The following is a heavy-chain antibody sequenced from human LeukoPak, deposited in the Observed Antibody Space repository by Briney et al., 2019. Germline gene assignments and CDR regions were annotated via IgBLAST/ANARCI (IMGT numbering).Heavy chain of an antibody. J-gene: IGHJ4*02. CDR1: GFTFSNYG. CDR2: IWYDGSKK. V-gene: IGHV3-33*01. D-gene: IGHD2-2*01. CDR3: ARAGLGSSASEFDY. Sequence: GRSLTLSCAASGFTFSNYGFHWVRQVPGKGLEWVAVIWYDGSKKFYVDSVKGRFTISRDNSKNTLYLQMDSLRAEDTALYYCARAGLGSSASEFDYWGQGTLVTVSS.